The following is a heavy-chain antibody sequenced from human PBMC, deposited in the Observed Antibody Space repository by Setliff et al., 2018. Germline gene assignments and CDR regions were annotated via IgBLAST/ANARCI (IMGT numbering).Heavy chain of an antibody. Sequence: GGSLRLSCAASGFTFSSYAMSWVRQAPGKGLEWVSAISGSGGSTYYADSVKGLFTISRDNSKNTLYLQMNSLRAEDKAVYYCEKESRGWYDYWGEGTLVTVSS. CDR1: GFTFSSYA. D-gene: IGHD6-19*01. CDR3: EKESRGWYDY. V-gene: IGHV3-23*01. CDR2: ISGSGGST. J-gene: IGHJ4*02.